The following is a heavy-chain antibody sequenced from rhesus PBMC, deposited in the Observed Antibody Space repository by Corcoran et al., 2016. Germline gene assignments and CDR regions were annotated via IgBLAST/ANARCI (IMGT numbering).Heavy chain of an antibody. D-gene: IGHD2-39*02. CDR1: GGSITGYHN. CDR3: ARQGYTDHLGGLDS. Sequence: QVQLQESGPGLVKPSETLSLTCTVSGGSITGYHNWNWIRQAPGKGLAWIGAVYVNRARPTYTPSLKIRVTSSKATAKTQFSLRLTSVTAADTAVYYCARQGYTDHLGGLDSWGQGVVVTVSS. V-gene: IGHV4-143*01. CDR2: VYVNRARP. J-gene: IGHJ6*01.